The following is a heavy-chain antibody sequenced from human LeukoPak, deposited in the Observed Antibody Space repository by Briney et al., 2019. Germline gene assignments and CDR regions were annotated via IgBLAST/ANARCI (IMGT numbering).Heavy chain of an antibody. CDR1: GVSISSYY. D-gene: IGHD6-13*01. CDR2: IYYSGST. Sequence: SETLSLTCTVSGVSISSYYWSWIRQPPGKGLEWIGYIYYSGSTNYNPSLKSRVTISVDTSKNQFSLKLSSVTAADTAVYYCARKGTGYSSSWLPYFDYWGQGTLVTVSS. V-gene: IGHV4-59*01. J-gene: IGHJ4*02. CDR3: ARKGTGYSSSWLPYFDY.